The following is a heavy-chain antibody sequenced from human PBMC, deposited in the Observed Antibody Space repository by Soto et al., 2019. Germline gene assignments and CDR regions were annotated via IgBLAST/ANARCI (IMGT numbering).Heavy chain of an antibody. CDR3: ARDYRDCSGGSCYSHAEYFQH. CDR1: GFTFSSYS. J-gene: IGHJ1*01. CDR2: ISSSSSTI. D-gene: IGHD2-15*01. Sequence: GGSLRLSCAASGFTFSSYSMNWVRQAPGKGLEWVSYISSSSSTIYYADSVKGRFTISRDNAKNSLYLQMKSLRDEDTAVYYCARDYRDCSGGSCYSHAEYFQHWGQGTLVTVSS. V-gene: IGHV3-48*02.